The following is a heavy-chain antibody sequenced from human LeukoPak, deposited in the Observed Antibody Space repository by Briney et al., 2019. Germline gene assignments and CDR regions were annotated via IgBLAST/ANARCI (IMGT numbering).Heavy chain of an antibody. V-gene: IGHV4-4*09. J-gene: IGHJ6*02. D-gene: IGHD3-9*01. Sequence: SETLSLTCTVSGGSISTYYWSWIRRPPGKGLEWIAYIHASGPTNYNPSLKSRVTVSLDTSKNQFSLKLSSVTAADTAVYYCARGRYDNLTGHLARLDVWGQGTTVIVSS. CDR1: GGSISTYY. CDR2: IHASGPT. CDR3: ARGRYDNLTGHLARLDV.